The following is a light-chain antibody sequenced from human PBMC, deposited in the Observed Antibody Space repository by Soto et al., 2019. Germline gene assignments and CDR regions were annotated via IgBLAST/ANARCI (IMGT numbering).Light chain of an antibody. Sequence: SASCLFQSIGERVTITCRESQSISSYLTWYQQTPGKAPKLLIYAVSSLQSGVPSRFSGSGTGTDFTLTIIRFQHECLAAYYCHQGYCSPPWTVGEGTKVDIK. CDR1: QSISSY. J-gene: IGKJ1*01. CDR3: HQGYCSPPWT. CDR2: AVS. V-gene: IGKV1-39*01.